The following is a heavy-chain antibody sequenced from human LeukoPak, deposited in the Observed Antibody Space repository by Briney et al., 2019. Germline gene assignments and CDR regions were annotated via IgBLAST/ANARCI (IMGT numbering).Heavy chain of an antibody. CDR1: GFTFSSYA. V-gene: IGHV3-30-3*01. CDR3: AGCSSTSCYDWFDS. J-gene: IGHJ5*01. CDR2: ISYDGSNK. Sequence: GGSLRLSCAASGFTFSSYAMHWVRQAPGKGLEGVAVISYDGSNKYYADSVKGRFTISRDNSKNTLYLQMNSLRAEDTAVYYCAGCSSTSCYDWFDSWGQGTLVTVSS. D-gene: IGHD2-2*01.